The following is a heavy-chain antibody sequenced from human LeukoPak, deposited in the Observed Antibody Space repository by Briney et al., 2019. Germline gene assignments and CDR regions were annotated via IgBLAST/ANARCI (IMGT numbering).Heavy chain of an antibody. CDR2: ISYDGSNK. Sequence: GGSLRLSCAASGFTFSSYGMHWVRQAPGKGLEWVAVISYDGSNKYYADSVKGRFTISRDNSKNTLYLQMNSLRAEDTAVYYCARDIGANFGVVEGVFDYWGQGTLVTVSS. D-gene: IGHD3-3*01. CDR1: GFTFSSYG. J-gene: IGHJ4*02. CDR3: ARDIGANFGVVEGVFDY. V-gene: IGHV3-30*03.